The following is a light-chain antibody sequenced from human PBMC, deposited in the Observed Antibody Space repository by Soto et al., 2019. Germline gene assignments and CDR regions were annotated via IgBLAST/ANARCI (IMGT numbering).Light chain of an antibody. CDR2: DAS. Sequence: EIVLTQSPATLSLSPGERATLSCRASQSVSRYLAWYQQNPGQAPRLLISDASTRAPGIPDRFSGSGSGTDFTLTISRLQPEDYALYYCQQYGPSLITFGQGTRLEIK. CDR3: QQYGPSLIT. V-gene: IGKV3-11*01. CDR1: QSVSRY. J-gene: IGKJ5*01.